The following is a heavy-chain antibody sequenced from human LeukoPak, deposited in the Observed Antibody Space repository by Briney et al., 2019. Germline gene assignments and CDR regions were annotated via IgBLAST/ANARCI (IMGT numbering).Heavy chain of an antibody. Sequence: SETLSLTCTVSGGSISSYYWSWIRQPPGKGLEWIGYIYYSGSTNYNPSLKSRVTISVDTSRNQFSLNLSSVTAADTAVYYCARAWFGESAYTFDYWGQGTLVTVSS. CDR2: IYYSGST. CDR1: GGSISSYY. D-gene: IGHD3-10*01. CDR3: ARAWFGESAYTFDY. V-gene: IGHV4-59*01. J-gene: IGHJ4*02.